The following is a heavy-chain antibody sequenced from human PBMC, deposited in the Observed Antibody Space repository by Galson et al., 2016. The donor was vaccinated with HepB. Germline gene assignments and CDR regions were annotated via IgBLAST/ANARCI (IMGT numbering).Heavy chain of an antibody. Sequence: SLRLSCAASGFTFSSYDMSWVRQAPGKGLEWVSDIRGSGGSTFYADSVKGRFTISRDNSMNTLYLQMNSLRAEDTAIYYCAKVTTVSTSLSNYAMDVWGQGTTVTVSS. D-gene: IGHD4-17*01. J-gene: IGHJ6*02. V-gene: IGHV3-23*01. CDR3: AKVTTVSTSLSNYAMDV. CDR2: IRGSGGST. CDR1: GFTFSSYD.